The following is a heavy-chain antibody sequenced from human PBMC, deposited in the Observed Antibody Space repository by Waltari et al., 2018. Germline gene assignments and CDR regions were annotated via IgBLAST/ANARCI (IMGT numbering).Heavy chain of an antibody. CDR2: SSSRSTDR. CDR3: ARDEGGQYQGGFDY. V-gene: IGHV3-21*01. D-gene: IGHD3-16*01. CDR1: GFIFNTFA. Sequence: EVQLVESGGGLVKPGGSLRLSCAASGFIFNTFAMNWVRQAPGKGLEWVSSSSSRSTDRYYADSVKGRCTISRENARSSLFLQMNSLRAEDTAVYYCARDEGGQYQGGFDYWGQGTLVSVSS. J-gene: IGHJ4*02.